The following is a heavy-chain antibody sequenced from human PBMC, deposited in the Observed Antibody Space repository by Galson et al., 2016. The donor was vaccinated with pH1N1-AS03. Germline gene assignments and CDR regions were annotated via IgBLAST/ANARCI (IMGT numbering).Heavy chain of an antibody. D-gene: IGHD6-13*01. J-gene: IGHJ4*02. CDR2: ISSSGGST. Sequence: SLRLSCAASGFTFSRNAMYWVRQAPGKGLEFVSAISSSGGSTYYANSVKDRFIISRDNSKNMLYLQMGSLRAEDKAVYYCVRGDPVTAVGTGCDYWGQGTLVTVSS. V-gene: IGHV3-64*01. CDR3: VRGDPVTAVGTGCDY. CDR1: GFTFSRNA.